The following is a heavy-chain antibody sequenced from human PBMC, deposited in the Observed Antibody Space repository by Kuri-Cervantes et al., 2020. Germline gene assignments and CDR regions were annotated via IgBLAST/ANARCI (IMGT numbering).Heavy chain of an antibody. D-gene: IGHD6-19*01. CDR3: TSGWSNPFDY. J-gene: IGHJ4*02. CDR1: GFTFSSYS. V-gene: IGHV3-48*02. Sequence: GGSLRLSCAASGFTFSSYSMNWVRQAPGKGLYWVSYITSGSSAIYYADSVKGRFTISRDNAKNSLYLQMNSLRDEDTAVYYCTSGWSNPFDYWGQGVLVTVSS. CDR2: ITSGSSAI.